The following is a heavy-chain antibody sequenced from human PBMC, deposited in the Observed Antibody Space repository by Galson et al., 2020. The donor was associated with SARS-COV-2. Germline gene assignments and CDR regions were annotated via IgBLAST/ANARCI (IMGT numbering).Heavy chain of an antibody. V-gene: IGHV3-11*01. CDR3: AKLEVPSGGGWNFDL. Sequence: GESLKISCAASGFSFSDHYMSWIRQAPGRGLEWVSYIGRTGTTKQYADSVKGRFTISRDNARNSVFLQMNSLRAEDTAVYYCAKLEVPSGGGWNFDLCGRGTLVTGST. CDR1: GFSFSDHY. CDR2: IGRTGTTK. J-gene: IGHJ2*01. D-gene: IGHD1-26*01.